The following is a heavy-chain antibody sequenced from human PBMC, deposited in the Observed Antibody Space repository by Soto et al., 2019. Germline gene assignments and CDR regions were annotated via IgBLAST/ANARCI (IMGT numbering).Heavy chain of an antibody. J-gene: IGHJ4*02. CDR3: ARRYGGNFDY. D-gene: IGHD3-16*01. Sequence: SETLSLTCTVSGGSVSSGSYYWSWIRQPPGKGLEWIGYIYYSGSTNYNPSVKSRVTISVDTSKNQFSLKLSSVTAADTSVYYCARRYGGNFDYWGQGTLVTVSS. CDR1: GGSVSSGSYY. V-gene: IGHV4-61*01. CDR2: IYYSGST.